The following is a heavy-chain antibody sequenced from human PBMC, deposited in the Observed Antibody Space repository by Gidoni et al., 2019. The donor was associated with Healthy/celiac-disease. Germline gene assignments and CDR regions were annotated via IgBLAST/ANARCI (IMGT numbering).Heavy chain of an antibody. D-gene: IGHD3-10*01. J-gene: IGHJ4*02. CDR3: ATRGTYYYGSGSHPVDY. CDR1: GGSIRSSSYY. Sequence: QLQLQESGPGLVKPSEPLSLTCTVSGGSIRSSSYYWGWIRQPPGKGLEWIGSIYYSGSTYYNPSLKSRVTISVDTSKNQFSLKLSSVTAADTAVYYCATRGTYYYGSGSHPVDYWGQGTLVTVSS. V-gene: IGHV4-39*01. CDR2: IYYSGST.